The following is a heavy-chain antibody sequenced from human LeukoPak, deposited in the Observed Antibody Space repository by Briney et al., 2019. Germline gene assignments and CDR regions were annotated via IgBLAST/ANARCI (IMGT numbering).Heavy chain of an antibody. CDR1: GFTFSSYA. Sequence: PGGSLRLSCAASGFTFSSYAMSWVRQAPGKGLEWVSAISGSGGSTYYADSVKGRFTISRDNSKNTLYLQMNSLRAEDTAVYYCAKHGRECSSSSCYVWFDSWGQGTLVTVSS. D-gene: IGHD2-2*01. CDR2: ISGSGGST. V-gene: IGHV3-23*01. J-gene: IGHJ5*01. CDR3: AKHGRECSSSSCYVWFDS.